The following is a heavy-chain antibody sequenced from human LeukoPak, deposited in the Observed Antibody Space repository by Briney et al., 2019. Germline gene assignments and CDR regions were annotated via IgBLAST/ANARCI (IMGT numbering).Heavy chain of an antibody. J-gene: IGHJ4*02. CDR1: GGTFSSYA. V-gene: IGHV1-69*13. CDR3: ARDGRGDGYNPFDY. CDR2: IIPIFGTA. D-gene: IGHD5-24*01. Sequence: SVKVSRKASGGTFSSYAISWVRQAPGQGLEWMGGIIPIFGTANYAQKFQGRVTITADESTSTAYMELSSLRSEDTAVYYCARDGRGDGYNPFDYWGQGTLVTVSS.